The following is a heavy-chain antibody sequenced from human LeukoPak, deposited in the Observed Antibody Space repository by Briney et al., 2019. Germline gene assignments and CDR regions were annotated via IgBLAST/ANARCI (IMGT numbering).Heavy chain of an antibody. J-gene: IGHJ6*02. V-gene: IGHV1-46*01. D-gene: IGHD2-8*01. CDR1: GYTFTSYY. CDR3: ARTWDFKPVLMYYYYYGMDV. Sequence: GASVKVSCKASGYTFTSYYMHWVRQAPGQGLEWMGIINPSGGSTSYAQKFQGRVTMTRDTSTSTVYMELSSLRSEDTAVYYCARTWDFKPVLMYYYYYGMDVWGQGTTVTVSS. CDR2: INPSGGST.